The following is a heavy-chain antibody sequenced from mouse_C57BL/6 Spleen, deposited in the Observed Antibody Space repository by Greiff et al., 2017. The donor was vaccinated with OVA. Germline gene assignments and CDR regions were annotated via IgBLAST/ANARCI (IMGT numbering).Heavy chain of an antibody. CDR1: GYTFTNYW. J-gene: IGHJ1*03. Sequence: VQLQQSGAELVRPGTSVKMSCKASGYTFTNYWIGWAKQRPGHGLEWIGDIYPGGGYTNYNEKFKGKATLTADKSSSTAYMQFSGLTSEDSAIYYCARAGTEWYFDVWGTGTTVTVSS. V-gene: IGHV1-63*01. D-gene: IGHD4-1*01. CDR2: IYPGGGYT. CDR3: ARAGTEWYFDV.